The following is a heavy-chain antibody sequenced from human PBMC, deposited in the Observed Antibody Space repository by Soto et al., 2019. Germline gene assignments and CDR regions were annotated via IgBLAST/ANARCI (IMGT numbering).Heavy chain of an antibody. D-gene: IGHD6-13*01. V-gene: IGHV4-39*01. CDR2: IFYSGNT. Sequence: QLQLQESGPGLVKPSETLSLTCNVSGGSISSSRSYWAWFRQPPGKELEWIANIFYSGNTYYNPSPKCRVTVSVDTSKNQFSLKLDSVTAADTAVYYCARQAAAPGIDLWFDPWGQGTLVTVSS. J-gene: IGHJ5*02. CDR3: ARQAAAPGIDLWFDP. CDR1: GGSISSSRSY.